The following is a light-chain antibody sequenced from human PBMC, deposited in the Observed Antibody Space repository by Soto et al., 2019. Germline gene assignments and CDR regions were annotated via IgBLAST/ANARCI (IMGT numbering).Light chain of an antibody. J-gene: IGKJ4*01. V-gene: IGKV1-39*01. CDR1: QSIASS. Sequence: DIQMTQSPSSLSASVGDRVTITCRASQSIASSLNWLQLKPGKAPKLLLYATSTLQSGVPSRFSGSRSGSLFTLTISSLQPEYSAVYFCQQCYSPLLTFGGGTRVEIK. CDR3: QQCYSPLLT. CDR2: ATS.